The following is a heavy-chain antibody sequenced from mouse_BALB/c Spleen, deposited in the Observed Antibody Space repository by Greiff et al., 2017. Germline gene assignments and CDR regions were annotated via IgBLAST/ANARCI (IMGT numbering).Heavy chain of an antibody. J-gene: IGHJ4*01. CDR2: ISSGSSTI. Sequence: EVKLMESGGGLVQPGGSRKLSCAASGFTFSSFGMHWVRQAPEKGLEWVAYISSGSSTIYYADTVKGRFTISRDNPKNTLFLQMTSLRSEDTAMYYCARSEGYDYDVGAMDYWGQGTSVTVSS. V-gene: IGHV5-17*02. CDR3: ARSEGYDYDVGAMDY. D-gene: IGHD2-4*01. CDR1: GFTFSSFG.